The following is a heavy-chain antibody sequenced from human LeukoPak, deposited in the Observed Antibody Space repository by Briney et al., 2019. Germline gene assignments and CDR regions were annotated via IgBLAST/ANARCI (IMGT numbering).Heavy chain of an antibody. J-gene: IGHJ5*02. D-gene: IGHD6-13*01. Sequence: GESLKISCKASGYISTSYWISWVRQMPGKGLEWMGRIDPSDSYTNYSPSFQGHVTISADKSISTAYLQWSSLKASDTAMYYCARHYYSTSWGNWFDPWGQGTLVTVSS. V-gene: IGHV5-10-1*01. CDR1: GYISTSYW. CDR2: IDPSDSYT. CDR3: ARHYYSTSWGNWFDP.